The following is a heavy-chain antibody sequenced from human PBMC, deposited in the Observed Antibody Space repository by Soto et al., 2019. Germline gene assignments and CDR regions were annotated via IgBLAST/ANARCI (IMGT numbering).Heavy chain of an antibody. D-gene: IGHD6-13*01. V-gene: IGHV3-48*03. CDR3: AIGGIH. CDR2: VSGSGTT. CDR1: GYTFNSHE. Sequence: GGSLRLSCVASGYTFNSHEMNWIRQTPGKRLEWISSVSGSGTTKYADSVKGRFTISRDNAHKSIYLQMNSLRVEDTGVYYCAIGGIHWGQGALVTFSS. J-gene: IGHJ4*02.